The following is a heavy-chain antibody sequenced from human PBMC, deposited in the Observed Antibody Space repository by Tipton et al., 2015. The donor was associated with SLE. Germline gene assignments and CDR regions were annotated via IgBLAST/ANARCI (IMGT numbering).Heavy chain of an antibody. Sequence: LRLSCTVSGGSLSSYYWSWIRQPPGKGLEWIGSIYYSGNTNYNPSLKSRVTMSMDTSKNQFSLKLSSVTAADTAVYYCAKGGTGKFDYWGQGTLVTVSS. D-gene: IGHD7-27*01. V-gene: IGHV4-59*01. CDR3: AKGGTGKFDY. CDR1: GGSLSSYY. CDR2: IYYSGNT. J-gene: IGHJ4*02.